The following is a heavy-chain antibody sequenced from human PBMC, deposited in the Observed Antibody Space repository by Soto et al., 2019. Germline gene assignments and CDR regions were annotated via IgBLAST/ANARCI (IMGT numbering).Heavy chain of an antibody. CDR1: GFTFSSYG. CDR2: IWYDGSNK. CDR3: ESDPYYYDSSGYYYPGEFDP. Sequence: PGGSLRLSCAASGFTFSSYGMHWVRQAPGKGLEWVAVIWYDGSNKYYADSVKGRFTISRDNSKNTLYLQMNSLRAEDTAVYYCESDPYYYDSSGYYYPGEFDPWGQGTLVTVSS. V-gene: IGHV3-33*01. J-gene: IGHJ5*02. D-gene: IGHD3-22*01.